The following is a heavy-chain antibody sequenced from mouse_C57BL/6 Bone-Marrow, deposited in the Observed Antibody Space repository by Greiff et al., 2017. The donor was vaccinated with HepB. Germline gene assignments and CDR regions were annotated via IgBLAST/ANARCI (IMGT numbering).Heavy chain of an antibody. D-gene: IGHD1-1*01. J-gene: IGHJ4*01. CDR3: VRLSTVVGYYAMDY. CDR1: GFSFNTYA. CDR2: IRSKSNNYAT. V-gene: IGHV10-1*01. Sequence: EVKLMESGGGLVQPKGSLKLSCAASGFSFNTYAMNWVRQAPGKGLEWVARIRSKSNNYATYYADSVKDRFTISRDDSESMLYLQMNNLKTEDTAMYYCVRLSTVVGYYAMDYWGQGTSVTVSS.